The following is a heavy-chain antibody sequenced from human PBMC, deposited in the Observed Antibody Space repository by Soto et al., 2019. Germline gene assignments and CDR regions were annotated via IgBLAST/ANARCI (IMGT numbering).Heavy chain of an antibody. CDR3: ARGGWYSSSWYGWFDP. CDR2: IIPIFGTA. Sequence: QVQLVQSGAEVKKPGSSVKVSCKASGGTFSSYAISWVRQAPGQGLEWMGGIIPIFGTANYAQKFQGRITFTADESTSTAYMEVSSLRSEDTAVYYCARGGWYSSSWYGWFDPWGQGTLVTVSS. CDR1: GGTFSSYA. D-gene: IGHD6-13*01. V-gene: IGHV1-69*01. J-gene: IGHJ5*02.